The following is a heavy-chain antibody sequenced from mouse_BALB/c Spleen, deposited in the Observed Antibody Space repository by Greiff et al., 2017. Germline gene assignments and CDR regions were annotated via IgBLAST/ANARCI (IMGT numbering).Heavy chain of an antibody. D-gene: IGHD4-1*02. Sequence: DVKLVESGGGLVKPGGSLKLSCAASGFTFSSYTMSWVRQTPEKRLEWVATISSGGSYTYYPDSVKGRFTISRDNAKNTLYLQMSSLKSEDTAMYYCARQLGNYFDYWGQGTTPTVSS. CDR2: ISSGGSYT. V-gene: IGHV5-6-4*01. J-gene: IGHJ2*01. CDR1: GFTFSSYT. CDR3: ARQLGNYFDY.